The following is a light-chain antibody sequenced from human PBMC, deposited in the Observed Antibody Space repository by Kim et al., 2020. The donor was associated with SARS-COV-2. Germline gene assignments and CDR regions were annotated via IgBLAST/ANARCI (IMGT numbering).Light chain of an antibody. J-gene: IGKJ4*01. CDR1: QIIHGP. CDR2: AAS. CDR3: QQTYVIPRT. Sequence: SVGDRITVTCQASQIIHGPLNWYQQRPGKAPNLLIDAASNLQGGVPSRFSGSGSGTEFTLTISNLQPEDFGSYYCQQTYVIPRTFGGGTKVDIK. V-gene: IGKV1-39*01.